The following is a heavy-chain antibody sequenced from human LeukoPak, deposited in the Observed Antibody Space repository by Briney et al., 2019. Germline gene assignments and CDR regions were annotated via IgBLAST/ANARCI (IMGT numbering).Heavy chain of an antibody. Sequence: GVLRLSCAASGFTFSSYAMSWVRQAPGKGLEWVSVIYSGGSTYYADSEKGRFTISRDNSKNTLYLQMNSLRAEDTAVYYCAKRAIGSAAGGVCDYWGQGTLVSVSS. V-gene: IGHV3-23*03. J-gene: IGHJ4*02. D-gene: IGHD3-16*01. CDR2: IYSGGST. CDR1: GFTFSSYA. CDR3: AKRAIGSAAGGVCDY.